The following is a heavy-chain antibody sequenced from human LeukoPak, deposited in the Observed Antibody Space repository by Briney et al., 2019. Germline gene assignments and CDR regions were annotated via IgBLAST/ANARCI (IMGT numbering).Heavy chain of an antibody. D-gene: IGHD6-13*01. CDR2: IWYDGSNK. Sequence: PGGSLRLSCAASGFTFSSYGMHWVRQAPGKGLEWVAVIWYDGSNKYYGDSVKGRFTISRDNSKNTLYLQMNSLRAEDTAVYYCARGCYSSSWSFDYWGQGTLVTVSS. V-gene: IGHV3-33*01. CDR1: GFTFSSYG. J-gene: IGHJ4*02. CDR3: ARGCYSSSWSFDY.